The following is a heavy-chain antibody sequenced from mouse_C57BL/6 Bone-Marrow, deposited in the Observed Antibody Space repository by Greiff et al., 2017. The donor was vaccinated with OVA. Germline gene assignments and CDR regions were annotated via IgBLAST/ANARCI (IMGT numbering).Heavy chain of an antibody. J-gene: IGHJ1*03. CDR2: SRNKANDYTT. CDR1: GFTFSDFY. CDR3: AREVYDYGYFDV. Sequence: EVKVVDSGGGLVQSGRSLRLSCATSGFTFSDFYMEWVRQAPGKGLEWIAASRNKANDYTTEYSASVKGRFIVSRDTSQSILYLQMNALRAEDTAIYYCAREVYDYGYFDVWGTGTTVTVSS. V-gene: IGHV7-1*01. D-gene: IGHD2-3*01.